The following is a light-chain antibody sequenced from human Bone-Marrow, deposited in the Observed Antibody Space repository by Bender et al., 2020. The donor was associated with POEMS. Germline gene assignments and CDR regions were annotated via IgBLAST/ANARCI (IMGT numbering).Light chain of an antibody. CDR2: QDR. CDR3: QVWDSTTLV. J-gene: IGLJ3*02. Sequence: SYDLTQPPSVSASPGQTVSITCSGDKLGTKYVCWYQQKAGQSPVLVMYQDRKRPSGIPERFSGSNSGNTATLTISGTQPMDEAYYYCQVWDSTTLVFGEGTKLTVL. CDR1: KLGTKY. V-gene: IGLV3-1*01.